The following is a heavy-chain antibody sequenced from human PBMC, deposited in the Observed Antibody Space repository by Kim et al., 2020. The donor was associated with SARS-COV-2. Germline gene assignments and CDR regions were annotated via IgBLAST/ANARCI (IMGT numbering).Heavy chain of an antibody. V-gene: IGHV1-69*13. Sequence: SVKVSCKASGGTFSSYAISWVRQAPGQGLEWMGGIIPIFGTANYAQKFQGRVTITADESTSTAYMELSSLRSEDTAVYYCARGFDWLLPDSYYFDYWGQGTLVTVSS. D-gene: IGHD3-9*01. J-gene: IGHJ4*02. CDR1: GGTFSSYA. CDR2: IIPIFGTA. CDR3: ARGFDWLLPDSYYFDY.